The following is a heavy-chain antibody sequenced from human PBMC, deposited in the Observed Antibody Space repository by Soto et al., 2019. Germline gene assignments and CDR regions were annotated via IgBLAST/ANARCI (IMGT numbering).Heavy chain of an antibody. CDR3: AKDIVLRRLMYYDFWSGYPAIDY. CDR2: ISWNSGSI. D-gene: IGHD3-3*01. Sequence: GGSLRLSCAASGFTFDDYAMHWVRQAPGKGLEWVSGISWNSGSIGYADSVKGRFTISRDNAKNSLYLQMNSLRAEDTALYYCAKDIVLRRLMYYDFWSGYPAIDYWGQGTLVTVSS. J-gene: IGHJ4*02. V-gene: IGHV3-9*01. CDR1: GFTFDDYA.